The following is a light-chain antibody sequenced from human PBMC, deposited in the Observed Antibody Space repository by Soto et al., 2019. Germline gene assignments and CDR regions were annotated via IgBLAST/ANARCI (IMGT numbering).Light chain of an antibody. Sequence: EIVLTLSPATLSLSPGERATLSCRASQSVYSYLAWYHRKPDQAPRLLIYDASNQATGIPARFRGSGSGTDFTLSISSLDPEGFAVYYCQQRSNWPITFGQGTRLEIK. CDR2: DAS. CDR3: QQRSNWPIT. CDR1: QSVYSY. J-gene: IGKJ5*01. V-gene: IGKV3-11*01.